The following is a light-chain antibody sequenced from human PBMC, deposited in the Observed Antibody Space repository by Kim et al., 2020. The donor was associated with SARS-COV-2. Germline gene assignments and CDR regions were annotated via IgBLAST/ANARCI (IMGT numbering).Light chain of an antibody. V-gene: IGLV3-19*01. CDR2: GKN. CDR3: NSRDSSGNHLWV. J-gene: IGLJ3*02. CDR1: SLRSYC. Sequence: SSELTQDPAESVALGQTVRITCQGDSLRSYCASWYQQKPGQAPVLVIYGKNNRPSGIPDRFSGSSSGNTASLTITGAQAEDEADYYCNSRDSSGNHLWVFGGGTKLTVL.